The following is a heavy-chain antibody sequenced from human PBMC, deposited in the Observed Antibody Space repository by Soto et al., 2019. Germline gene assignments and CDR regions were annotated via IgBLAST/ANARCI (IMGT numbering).Heavy chain of an antibody. J-gene: IGHJ4*02. CDR3: ARLMVSTPNFDH. CDR1: GYTFTSYW. Sequence: PGKSLKISCKASGYTFTSYWIGWVRQMPGKGLELMGIIYPADSDTRYSPSFQGQVTISADKSINTAYLQWRTLEASDTAMYYCARLMVSTPNFDHWGQGALVTVSS. D-gene: IGHD2-8*01. CDR2: IYPADSDT. V-gene: IGHV5-51*01.